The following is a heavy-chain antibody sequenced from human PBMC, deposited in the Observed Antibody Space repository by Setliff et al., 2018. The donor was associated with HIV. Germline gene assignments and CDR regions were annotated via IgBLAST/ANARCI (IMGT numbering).Heavy chain of an antibody. Sequence: SETLSLTCTVSGGSISSNNYYWGWIRQHPGKGLEWIGYIYYSGSTYYNPSLKSRVTISVDTSKNQFSLMLNSVTAADTAVYFCARDPYCSGDGCFRYYQHWGRGTLVTVSS. CDR2: IYYSGST. D-gene: IGHD2-15*01. CDR3: ARDPYCSGDGCFRYYQH. V-gene: IGHV4-39*07. CDR1: GGSISSNNYY. J-gene: IGHJ1*01.